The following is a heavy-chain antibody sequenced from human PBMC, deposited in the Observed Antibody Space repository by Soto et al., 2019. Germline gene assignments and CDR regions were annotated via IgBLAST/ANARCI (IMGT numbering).Heavy chain of an antibody. J-gene: IGHJ4*02. CDR3: TRASSLDFDF. CDR1: GFTFGDYA. Sequence: QPXGSLRLSCTTSGFTFGDYALSWVRQAPGKGLEWVGFIRRNAYGGTTDYAASVKGRFTISRDDSKSIAYLQMNSLRTEDTALYYCTRASSLDFDFWGQGTLVTVSS. V-gene: IGHV3-49*04. CDR2: IRRNAYGGTT. D-gene: IGHD3-16*01.